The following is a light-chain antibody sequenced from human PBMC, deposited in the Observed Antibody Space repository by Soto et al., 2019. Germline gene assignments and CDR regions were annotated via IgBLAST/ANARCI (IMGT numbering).Light chain of an antibody. CDR2: GAS. CDR3: QQDDTWPLT. J-gene: IGKJ4*01. Sequence: EIVMTQSPATLSVTPGERVTLSCRASQTVSRKLAWYQQKPGQAPRLLISGASIRATGISDRFSGRGFGTEFTLSISSLQSEDFAMYYCQQDDTWPLTFGGGTKVEI. V-gene: IGKV3-15*01. CDR1: QTVSRK.